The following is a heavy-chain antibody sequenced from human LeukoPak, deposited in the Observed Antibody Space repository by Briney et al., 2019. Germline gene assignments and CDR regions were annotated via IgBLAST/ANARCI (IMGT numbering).Heavy chain of an antibody. Sequence: SVKVSCKASGYSFTGYYMHWVRQAPGQGLEWMGESIPIFGSVKFAQKFQGRVTITADGSTSTVYMELNSLRPEDTAVHYCARSAHYSSAFDLWGQGTLVTVSS. CDR3: ARSAHYSSAFDL. D-gene: IGHD4-11*01. CDR2: SIPIFGSV. J-gene: IGHJ4*02. CDR1: GYSFTGYY. V-gene: IGHV1-69*13.